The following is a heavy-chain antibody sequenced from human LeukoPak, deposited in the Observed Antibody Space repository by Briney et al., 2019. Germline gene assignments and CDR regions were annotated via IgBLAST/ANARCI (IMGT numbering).Heavy chain of an antibody. CDR1: GFIFSSYA. CDR2: ISGSGGST. J-gene: IGHJ4*02. V-gene: IGHV3-23*01. Sequence: GGSLRLSCAASGFIFSSYAMSWVRQAPGKGLEWVSAISGSGGSTYYADSVKGRFTISRDNSKNTVYLQVNSLRAKDTAVYYCAKEGGAAAVAGLFDYWGQGTLVTVSS. CDR3: AKEGGAAAVAGLFDY. D-gene: IGHD6-19*01.